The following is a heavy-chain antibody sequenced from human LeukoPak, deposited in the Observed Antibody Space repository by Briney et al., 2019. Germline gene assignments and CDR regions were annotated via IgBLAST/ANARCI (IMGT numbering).Heavy chain of an antibody. D-gene: IGHD3-10*01. J-gene: IGHJ5*02. CDR1: GFTFSRYT. V-gene: IGHV3-21*01. CDR2: ISSSSSYI. CDR3: ARDDRELGSGREGSFDP. Sequence: GGSLRLSCAASGFTFSRYTMNWVRQAPGKGLEWVSSISSSSSYIYYADSVKGRFTISRDNAKNSLYLQMNSLRAEDTAVYYCARDDRELGSGREGSFDPWGQGTLVTVSS.